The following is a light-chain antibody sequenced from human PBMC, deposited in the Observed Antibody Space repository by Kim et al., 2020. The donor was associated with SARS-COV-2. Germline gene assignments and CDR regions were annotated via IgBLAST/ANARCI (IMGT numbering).Light chain of an antibody. CDR1: KLGDKY. J-gene: IGLJ2*01. Sequence: SYELTQPPSVSVSPGQTASITCSGDKLGDKYACWYQQKPGQSPVLVIYHNIKRPSGIPERFSGSNSGNTATLIISGTQAMDEADYYCQAWDSNTEVLFGGGTQLTVL. V-gene: IGLV3-1*01. CDR3: QAWDSNTEVL. CDR2: HNI.